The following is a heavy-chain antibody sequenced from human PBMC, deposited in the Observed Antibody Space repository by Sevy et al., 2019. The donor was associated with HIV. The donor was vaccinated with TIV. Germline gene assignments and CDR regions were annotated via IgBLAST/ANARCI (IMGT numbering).Heavy chain of an antibody. J-gene: IGHJ4*02. CDR2: IYSSGST. D-gene: IGHD3-10*02. CDR3: ARVMGLRSGFDY. CDR1: GDSFSNYY. V-gene: IGHV4-4*07. Sequence: SETLSLTCTLSGDSFSNYYWNWVRQSPGKGLEWLGLIYSSGSTNYNPSLRGRITMSADTAKSQFSLKLTSVTAADTAVYFCARVMGLRSGFDYWGQGIPVTVSS.